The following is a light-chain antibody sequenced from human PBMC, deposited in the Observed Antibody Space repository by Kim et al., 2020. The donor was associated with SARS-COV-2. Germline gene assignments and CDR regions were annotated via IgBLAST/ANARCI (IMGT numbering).Light chain of an antibody. J-gene: IGKJ5*01. CDR2: GAS. Sequence: SPGERATLSCRASQSVSYNLAWYQQKPGRAPRLVIYGASSRATGVPARFSGSGSATEFTLTISSLQSEDFALYFCQQYNYWPITFGQGTRLEIK. CDR3: QQYNYWPIT. V-gene: IGKV3-15*01. CDR1: QSVSYN.